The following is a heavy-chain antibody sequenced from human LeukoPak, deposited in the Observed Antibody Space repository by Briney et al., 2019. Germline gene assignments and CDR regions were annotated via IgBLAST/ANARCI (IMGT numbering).Heavy chain of an antibody. CDR3: AGGRYDYVWGSYRYTGWFDP. Sequence: SETLSLTCAVYGGSFSGYYWSWIRQPPGKGLEWIGEINHSGSTNYNPSLKSRVTISVDTSKNQFSLKLSSVTAADTAVYYCAGGRYDYVWGSYRYTGWFDPWGQGTLVTVSS. J-gene: IGHJ5*02. V-gene: IGHV4-34*01. D-gene: IGHD3-16*02. CDR1: GGSFSGYY. CDR2: INHSGST.